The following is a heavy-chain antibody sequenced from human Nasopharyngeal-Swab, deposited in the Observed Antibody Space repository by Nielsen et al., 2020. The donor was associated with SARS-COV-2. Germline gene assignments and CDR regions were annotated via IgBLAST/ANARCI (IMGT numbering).Heavy chain of an antibody. D-gene: IGHD6-19*01. CDR2: IYPGDSDT. CDR3: ARHVGSGWYGVDY. CDR1: GYGFTSYW. Sequence: GESLKISCKGSGYGFTSYWIGWGRQTPGKGLEWMGIIYPGDSDTRYSPSFQGQVTISADKSISTAYLQWSSLKASDTAMYYCARHVGSGWYGVDYWGQGTLVTVSS. J-gene: IGHJ4*02. V-gene: IGHV5-51*01.